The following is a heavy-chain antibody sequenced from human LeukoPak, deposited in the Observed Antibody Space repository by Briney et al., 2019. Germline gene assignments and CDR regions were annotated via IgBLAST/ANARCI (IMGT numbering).Heavy chain of an antibody. CDR2: ISYDGSNK. D-gene: IGHD6-13*01. CDR1: GFTFSSYA. J-gene: IGHJ4*02. CDR3: ARDQEQQLVYYFDY. V-gene: IGHV3-30-3*01. Sequence: GRSLRLSCAASGFTFSSYAMHWVRQAPGKGLEWVAVISYDGSNKYYADSVKGRFTISRDNSKNTLYLQMNSLRAEDTAVYYCARDQEQQLVYYFDYWGQGTLVTVSS.